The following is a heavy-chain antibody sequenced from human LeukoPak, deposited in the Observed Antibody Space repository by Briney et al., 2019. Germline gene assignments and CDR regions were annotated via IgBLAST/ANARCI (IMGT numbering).Heavy chain of an antibody. D-gene: IGHD1-1*01. J-gene: IGHJ4*02. CDR2: ISNDGSNK. CDR3: AKKRTAIDY. V-gene: IGHV3-30*18. Sequence: GGSLRLSCAASGFTFSSYGMHWVRQAPGKGLEWVTVISNDGSNKYYADSVKGRFTISRDNSKNTLFLQMNSLGAEDTAVYFCAKKRTAIDYWGQGTVVTVSS. CDR1: GFTFSSYG.